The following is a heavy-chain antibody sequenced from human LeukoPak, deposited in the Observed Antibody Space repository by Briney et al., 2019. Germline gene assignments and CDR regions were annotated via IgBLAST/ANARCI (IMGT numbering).Heavy chain of an antibody. V-gene: IGHV1-69*13. CDR3: AGDGDYFHAAGY. J-gene: IGHJ4*02. D-gene: IGHD4-17*01. CDR2: IIPIFGTA. CDR1: GGTFSSYA. Sequence: SVKVSCKASGGTFSSYAISWVRQAPGQGLEWMGGIIPIFGTANYAQKFQGRVTITADESTSTAYMELSSLRSEDTAVYYCAGDGDYFHAAGYWGQGTLVTVSS.